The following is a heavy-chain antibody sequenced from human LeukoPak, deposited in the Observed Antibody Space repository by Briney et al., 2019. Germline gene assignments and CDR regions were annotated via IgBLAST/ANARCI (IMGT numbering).Heavy chain of an antibody. CDR2: INPNSGGT. CDR1: GFTVSSTY. V-gene: IGHV1-2*02. CDR3: ARGYYYDSSGSWPDY. J-gene: IGHJ4*02. D-gene: IGHD3-22*01. Sequence: GGSLRLSCAASGFTVSSTYMSWVRQAPGQGLEWMGWINPNSGGTNYAQKFQGRVTMTRDTSISTAYMELSRLRSDDTAVYYCARGYYYDSSGSWPDYWGQGTLVTVSS.